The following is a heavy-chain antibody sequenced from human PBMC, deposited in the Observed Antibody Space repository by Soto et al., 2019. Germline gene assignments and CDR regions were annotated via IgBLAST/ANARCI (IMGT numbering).Heavy chain of an antibody. CDR2: INPDSGAT. CDR3: ARSEEWELLRGAFDI. D-gene: IGHD1-26*01. Sequence: ASVKVSCKASAYTFTGGYMHWVRQAPGQGLEWMGWINPDSGATKYAQKFQGRVTMTRDTSKTTVYMELSRVRSDDTAVYYCARSEEWELLRGAFDIWGQGTMVTVS. V-gene: IGHV1-2*02. J-gene: IGHJ3*02. CDR1: AYTFTGGY.